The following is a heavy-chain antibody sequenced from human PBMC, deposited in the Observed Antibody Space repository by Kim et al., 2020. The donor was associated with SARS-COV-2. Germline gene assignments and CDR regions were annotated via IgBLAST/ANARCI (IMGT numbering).Heavy chain of an antibody. D-gene: IGHD3-10*01. CDR2: ISYDGSNK. V-gene: IGHV3-30*04. Sequence: GGSLRLSCAASGFTFSSYAMHWVRQAPGKGLEWVAVISYDGSNKYYADSVKGRFTISRDNSKNTLYLQMNSLRAEDTAVYYCARDAGRYGSGSQTPLGYWGQGTLVTVSS. CDR1: GFTFSSYA. CDR3: ARDAGRYGSGSQTPLGY. J-gene: IGHJ4*02.